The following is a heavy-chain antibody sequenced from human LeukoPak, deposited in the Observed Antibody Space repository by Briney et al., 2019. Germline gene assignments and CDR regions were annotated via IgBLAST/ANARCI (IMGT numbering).Heavy chain of an antibody. CDR3: ARGLPPLGFLEWSPAGYNWFDP. V-gene: IGHV3-30-3*01. J-gene: IGHJ5*02. CDR2: ISYDGSNK. CDR1: GFTFSSYA. D-gene: IGHD3-3*01. Sequence: GGSLRLSCAASGFTFSSYARHWGRQAPGKGLEGVAVISYDGSNKYYADSVKGRFTISRDNSKNTLYLQMNSLRAEDTAVYYCARGLPPLGFLEWSPAGYNWFDPWGQGTLVTVSS.